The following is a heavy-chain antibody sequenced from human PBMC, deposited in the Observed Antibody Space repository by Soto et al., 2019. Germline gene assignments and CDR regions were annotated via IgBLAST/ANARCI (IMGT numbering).Heavy chain of an antibody. V-gene: IGHV3-23*01. D-gene: IGHD3-3*01. CDR3: AKDGGGYDFWSGARGWFDP. Sequence: GGSLRLSCAASGFTFSSYAMSWVRQAPGKGLEWVSAISGSGGSTYYADSVKGRFTISRDNSKNTLYLQMNSLRAEDTAVYYCAKDGGGYDFWSGARGWFDPWGQGTLVTVSS. CDR1: GFTFSSYA. CDR2: ISGSGGST. J-gene: IGHJ5*02.